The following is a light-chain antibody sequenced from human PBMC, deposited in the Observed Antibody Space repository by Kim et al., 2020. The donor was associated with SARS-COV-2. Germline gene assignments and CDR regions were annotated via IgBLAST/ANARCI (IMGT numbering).Light chain of an antibody. CDR3: QQSYSTPIT. J-gene: IGKJ5*01. V-gene: IGKV1-39*01. CDR2: AAS. CDR1: QSITSY. Sequence: ASVGDRVTITCRASQSITSYLNWYQQIPGKAPNLLIYAASSLQSGVPSRFSGSGSGTDFTLTISNLQPEDFATYYCQQSYSTPITFGQGTRLEIK.